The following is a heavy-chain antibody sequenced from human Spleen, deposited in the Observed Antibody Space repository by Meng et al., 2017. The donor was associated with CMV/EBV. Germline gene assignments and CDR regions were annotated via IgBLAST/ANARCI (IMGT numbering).Heavy chain of an antibody. CDR3: ARDLQYCNGGNCFSGWFDP. Sequence: FTNSFFHWVRQAPGQGLEWMGMINPSGATTTYAQKFQGRVTMTRDTSASTVYMELSGLRSEDTAVYYCARDLQYCNGGNCFSGWFDPWGQGTLVTVSS. J-gene: IGHJ5*02. CDR1: FTNSF. V-gene: IGHV1-46*01. CDR2: INPSGATT. D-gene: IGHD2-15*01.